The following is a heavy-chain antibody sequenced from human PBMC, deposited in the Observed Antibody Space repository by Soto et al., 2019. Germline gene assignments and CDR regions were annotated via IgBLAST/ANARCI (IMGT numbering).Heavy chain of an antibody. CDR2: ISPKSGSK. V-gene: IGHV1-18*01. Sequence: ASVKVSCKTSGYTFTRDGISWVRQAPGQGLEWMGWISPKSGSKKYAQKFQGRVIMTTDTSTSTAYMELRSLRCDDTAGYYCVKDRDSNSWPSRDVWGPGTTVTVSS. CDR1: GYTFTRDG. CDR3: VKDRDSNSWPSRDV. J-gene: IGHJ6*02. D-gene: IGHD3-22*01.